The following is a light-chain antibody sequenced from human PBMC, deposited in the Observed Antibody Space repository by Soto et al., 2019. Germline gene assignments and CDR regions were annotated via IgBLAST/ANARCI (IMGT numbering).Light chain of an antibody. V-gene: IGLV2-14*01. CDR1: SSDVGGYNY. CDR3: RSYTSSSTRV. Sequence: QSALTQPASVPGSPGQSITISCTGTSSDVGGYNYVSWYQQHPGKAPKLMIYDVSNRPSGVSNRFSGSKSGNTASLTISGLQAEDEADYYCRSYTSSSTRVFGTGTKVTVL. CDR2: DVS. J-gene: IGLJ1*01.